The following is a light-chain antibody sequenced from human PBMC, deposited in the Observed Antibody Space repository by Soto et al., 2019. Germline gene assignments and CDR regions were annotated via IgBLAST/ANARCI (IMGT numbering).Light chain of an antibody. V-gene: IGKV3-20*01. CDR3: QQQRT. CDR2: AAS. Sequence: EIALTQFPGTLSLSPGERATLSCRPSQSLSSSYLVWYQQKPGQAPRLLTYAASRRANGIPDRFSGSGSATEYPLTSSRLEPENSAVYYCQQQRTFGEGTKLEI. CDR1: QSLSSSY. J-gene: IGKJ2*01.